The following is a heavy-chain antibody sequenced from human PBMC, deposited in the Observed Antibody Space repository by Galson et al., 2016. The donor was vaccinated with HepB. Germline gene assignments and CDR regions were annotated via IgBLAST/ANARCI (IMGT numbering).Heavy chain of an antibody. D-gene: IGHD5-12*01. CDR2: TYFRSRWYK. V-gene: IGHV6-1*01. CDR3: ARGTGSGTAFDY. CDR1: GDSVSRNSAA. Sequence: CAISGDSVSRNSAAWFWIRQSPSRGLEWLGRTYFRSRWYKDYAVSVKSRMTITPDTSKNQFSLQLNSVTPEDTAVYYCARGTGSGTAFDYWGLGILVTVSS. J-gene: IGHJ4*02.